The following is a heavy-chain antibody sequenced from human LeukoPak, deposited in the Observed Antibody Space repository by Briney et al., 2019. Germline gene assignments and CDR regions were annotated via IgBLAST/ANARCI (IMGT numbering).Heavy chain of an antibody. D-gene: IGHD3-10*01. CDR2: IIPIFDAP. V-gene: IGHV1-69*01. Sequence: ASVNVSCKTSGGIFSSYAISWVRQAPGQGLEWMGGIIPIFDAPLYAQRFQDRVTITADDSTTTAYMELTSLRSEDTAVYYCARGGADFASGSYYNPLGYWGQGTLITVSS. CDR1: GGIFSSYA. J-gene: IGHJ4*02. CDR3: ARGGADFASGSYYNPLGY.